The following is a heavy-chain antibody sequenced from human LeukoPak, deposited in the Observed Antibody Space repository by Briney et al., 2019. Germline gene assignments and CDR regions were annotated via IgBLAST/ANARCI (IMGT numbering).Heavy chain of an antibody. CDR3: AKGPARETYYYESSGKRDY. CDR1: GFTFSSYA. V-gene: IGHV3-30*04. J-gene: IGHJ4*02. Sequence: GGSLRLSCAASGFTFSSYAMHWVRQAPGKGLEWVAVISYDGSNKYYADSVKGRFTISRDNSKNTLYLQMNSLRTEDTAMYYCAKGPARETYYYESSGKRDYWGQGTLVTVSS. D-gene: IGHD3-22*01. CDR2: ISYDGSNK.